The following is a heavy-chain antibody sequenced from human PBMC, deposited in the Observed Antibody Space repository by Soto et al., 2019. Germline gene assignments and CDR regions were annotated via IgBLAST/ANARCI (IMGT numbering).Heavy chain of an antibody. V-gene: IGHV3-7*05. D-gene: IGHD6-19*01. J-gene: IGHJ6*02. CDR2: IKQDGSEK. Sequence: GGSLRLSCAASGFTFSSYWMSWVRQAPGKGLEWVANIKQDGSEKYYVDSVKGRFTISRDNAKNSLYLQMNSLRAEDTAVYYCARAMVSGWHRYYYYGMDVWGQGTTVTVSS. CDR1: GFTFSSYW. CDR3: ARAMVSGWHRYYYYGMDV.